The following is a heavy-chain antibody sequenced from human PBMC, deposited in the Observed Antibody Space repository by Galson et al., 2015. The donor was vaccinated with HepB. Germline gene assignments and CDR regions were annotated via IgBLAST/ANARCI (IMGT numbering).Heavy chain of an antibody. V-gene: IGHV3-48*02. D-gene: IGHD3-3*01. Sequence: SLRLSCAASGFTISGSYMIWVRQHPGKGLEWVSYISSSSSTIYYADSVKGRFTISRDNAKNSVYLQMNSLRDEDTAVYYCARVQTTDFWNGDHRIDAFDIWGQGTKVTVSS. CDR3: ARVQTTDFWNGDHRIDAFDI. CDR2: ISSSSSTI. CDR1: GFTISGSY. J-gene: IGHJ3*02.